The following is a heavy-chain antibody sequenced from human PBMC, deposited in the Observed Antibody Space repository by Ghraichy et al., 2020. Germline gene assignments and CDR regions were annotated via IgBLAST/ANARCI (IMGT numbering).Heavy chain of an antibody. CDR2: INEHASER. J-gene: IGHJ6*04. V-gene: IGHV3-7*03. Sequence: AGSLRLSCAASGFTFSDSWVTWMRQVPGKGPEWVANINEHASERNYVDSVKGRFTVSRDNAENSVYLQMNSLRVEDTAVYYCTRGHYGMDVWGKGTTVTVSA. CDR1: GFTFSDSW. CDR3: TRGHYGMDV.